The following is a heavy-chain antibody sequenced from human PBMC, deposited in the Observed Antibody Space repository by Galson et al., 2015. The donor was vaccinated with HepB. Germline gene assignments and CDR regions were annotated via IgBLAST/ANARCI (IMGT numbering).Heavy chain of an antibody. Sequence: SVKVSCKASGYTFTSYAMHWVRQAPGQRLEWMGWINAGNGNTKYSQKFQGRVTITRDTSASTAYMELSSLRSEDTAVYYCARAGDYVWGSYRYMGLDYWGQGTLVTVSS. D-gene: IGHD3-16*02. CDR2: INAGNGNT. CDR3: ARAGDYVWGSYRYMGLDY. V-gene: IGHV1-3*01. CDR1: GYTFTSYA. J-gene: IGHJ4*02.